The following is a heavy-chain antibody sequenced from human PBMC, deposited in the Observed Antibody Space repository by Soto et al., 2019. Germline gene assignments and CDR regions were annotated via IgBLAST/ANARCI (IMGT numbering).Heavy chain of an antibody. D-gene: IGHD5-12*01. Sequence: EVQLVESGGDLVQPGGSLRLSCAASGFAFSGYWMSWVRQAPGKGLEGVANIKQDGSEKYYVDSVKGRFTISRDNAKNSLYLQMNSVRVEDTAVYYCGRATSVDAYWGQGTLVTVSS. J-gene: IGHJ4*02. CDR3: GRATSVDAY. CDR2: IKQDGSEK. CDR1: GFAFSGYW. V-gene: IGHV3-7*01.